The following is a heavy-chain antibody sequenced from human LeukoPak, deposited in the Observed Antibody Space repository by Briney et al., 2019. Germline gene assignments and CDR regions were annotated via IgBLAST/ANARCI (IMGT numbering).Heavy chain of an antibody. V-gene: IGHV1-2*06. CDR2: INPTSGGT. J-gene: IGHJ4*02. Sequence: ASVKVSCKASGYTFTDYYIHWVRQAPGQGLEWMGRINPTSGGTTSAQKFRGRVTMTRDTSINTAYMELSRLRSDDTAVFYCARSSTTYYYFDFWGQGALVTVPS. CDR3: ARSSTTYYYFDF. CDR1: GYTFTDYY. D-gene: IGHD2-2*01.